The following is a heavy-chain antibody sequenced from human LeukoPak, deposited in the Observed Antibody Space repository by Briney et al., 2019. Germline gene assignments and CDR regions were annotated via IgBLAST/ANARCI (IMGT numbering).Heavy chain of an antibody. V-gene: IGHV3-74*01. Sequence: GGSLRLSCAASGFTFSSYWMSWVRHAPGQGLVWVSRIKGDGISTNYADSVKGRFTISRDIAKNTLYLQMNSLRAEDTGVYYCAKDHYWSIDYWGRGTLVTVSS. J-gene: IGHJ4*02. CDR1: GFTFSSYW. CDR2: IKGDGIST. CDR3: AKDHYWSIDY. D-gene: IGHD3-3*02.